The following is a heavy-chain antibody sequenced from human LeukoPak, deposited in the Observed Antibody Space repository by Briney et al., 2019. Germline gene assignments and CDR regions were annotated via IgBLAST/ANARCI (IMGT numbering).Heavy chain of an antibody. CDR1: GFTFSSYS. CDR2: ISSSSSYI. CDR3: ARESRGGIVVVVAARANYYFDY. J-gene: IGHJ4*02. D-gene: IGHD2-15*01. V-gene: IGHV3-21*01. Sequence: GGSLRLSCAASGFTFSSYSMNWVRQAPGKGLEWVSSISSSSSYIYYADSVKGRFTISRDNAKNSLYLQMNSLRAEDTAVYYCARESRGGIVVVVAARANYYFDYWGQGTLVTVSS.